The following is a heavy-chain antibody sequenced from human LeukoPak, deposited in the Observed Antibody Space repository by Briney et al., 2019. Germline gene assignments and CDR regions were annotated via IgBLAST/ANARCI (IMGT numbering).Heavy chain of an antibody. CDR3: AKGGSGWPGWLGAFDI. CDR2: ISYDGSNK. CDR1: GFTFSSYG. D-gene: IGHD6-19*01. J-gene: IGHJ3*02. V-gene: IGHV3-30*18. Sequence: PGRSLRLSCAASGFTFSSYGMHWVRQAPGKGLEWVAVISYDGSNKYYADSVEGRFTISRDNSKNTLYLQMNSLRAEDTAVYYCAKGGSGWPGWLGAFDIWGQGTMVTVSS.